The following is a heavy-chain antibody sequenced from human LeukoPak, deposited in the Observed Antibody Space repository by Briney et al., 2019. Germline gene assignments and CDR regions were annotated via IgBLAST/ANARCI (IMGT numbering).Heavy chain of an antibody. CDR3: ARDQGTYYDILTGYYNNAFDI. V-gene: IGHV4-59*01. CDR1: GGSISSYY. CDR2: IYYSGST. D-gene: IGHD3-9*01. Sequence: SETLSLTCTVSGGSISSYYWSWIRQPPGKGLEWIGYIYYSGSTNYNPSLKSRVTISVDTSKNQFSLKLSSVTAADTAVYYCARDQGTYYDILTGYYNNAFDIWGRGTMVTVSS. J-gene: IGHJ3*02.